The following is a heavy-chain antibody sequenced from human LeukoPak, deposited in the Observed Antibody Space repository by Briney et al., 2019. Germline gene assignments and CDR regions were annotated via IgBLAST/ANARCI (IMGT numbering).Heavy chain of an antibody. CDR2: ISGSGGST. V-gene: IGHV3-23*01. Sequence: GGSLRLSCAASGSTFGSSAMSWVRQAPGKGLEWVSAISGSGGSTYYADSVKGRFTISRDNSKNTLYLQMNSLRAEDTAVYYCAKAAMVATSDFDYWGQGTLVTVSS. J-gene: IGHJ4*02. CDR3: AKAAMVATSDFDY. D-gene: IGHD5-12*01. CDR1: GSTFGSSA.